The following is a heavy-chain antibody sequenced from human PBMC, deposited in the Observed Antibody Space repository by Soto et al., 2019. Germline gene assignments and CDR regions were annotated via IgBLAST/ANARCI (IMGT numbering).Heavy chain of an antibody. D-gene: IGHD3-10*01. CDR1: GFTFSSYG. J-gene: IGHJ4*02. Sequence: QVPLVESGGGVVQPGRSLRLSCAASGFTFSSYGMHWVRQAPGKGLEWVAVIWYDGSNKYYADSVKGRFTISRDNSKNTLYLQMNSLRAEDTAVYYCARGGGMVRGVILWGQGTLVTVSS. CDR2: IWYDGSNK. V-gene: IGHV3-33*01. CDR3: ARGGGMVRGVIL.